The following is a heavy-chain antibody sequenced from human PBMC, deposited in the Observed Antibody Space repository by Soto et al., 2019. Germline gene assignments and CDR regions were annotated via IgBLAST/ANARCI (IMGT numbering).Heavy chain of an antibody. CDR1: GYNFARFG. CDR2: INTGNGDT. CDR3: ARSIVVVTALDY. V-gene: IGHV1-3*04. Sequence: ASVKVSCKASGYNFARFGMNWVRQAPGQRLEWMGWINTGNGDTAHSQKFQGRVTISTDTSASTAYMELSSLRSEDTAVYYCARSIVVVTALDYWGQGTLVTVSS. D-gene: IGHD2-21*02. J-gene: IGHJ4*02.